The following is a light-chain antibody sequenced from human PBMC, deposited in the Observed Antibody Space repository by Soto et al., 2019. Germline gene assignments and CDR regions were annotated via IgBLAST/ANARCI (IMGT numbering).Light chain of an antibody. CDR3: QQYNSYSWT. CDR1: QSISSW. V-gene: IGKV1-5*01. J-gene: IGKJ1*01. Sequence: DIQMTQSPSTLSASVGARVTITCRASQSISSWLAWYQQKPGKAPKLMIYDASSLESGVPSRFSGSGSGTECTLTISSLQPDDFATYYCQQYNSYSWTFGQGTKVDI. CDR2: DAS.